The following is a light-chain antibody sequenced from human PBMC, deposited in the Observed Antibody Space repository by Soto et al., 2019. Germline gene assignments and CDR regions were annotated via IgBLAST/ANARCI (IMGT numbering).Light chain of an antibody. CDR1: SSDVGGYNY. CDR3: NSYTSSNTFV. Sequence: QSALTQPASVSGSPGQSITISCTGTSSDVGGYNYVSWYQQYPGKAPKLLMYVVDNRPSGVSNRFSGSKSGNTASLTISRLQSEDEGEYFCNSYTSSNTFVFGTGTKVTVL. J-gene: IGLJ1*01. V-gene: IGLV2-14*01. CDR2: VVD.